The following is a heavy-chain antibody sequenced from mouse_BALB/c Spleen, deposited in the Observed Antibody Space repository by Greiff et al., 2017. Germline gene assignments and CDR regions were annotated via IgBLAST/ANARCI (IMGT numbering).Heavy chain of an antibody. CDR1: GYAFTNYL. CDR3: ARDDYEAWLAD. Sequence: QVQLKQSGAELVRPGTSVKVSCKASGYAFTNYLIEWVKQRPGQGLAWIGVINPGSGGTNYNEKFKGKATLTADKSSSTAYMQLSSLTSDDSAVYFCARDDYEAWLADWGQGTLVTVAA. CDR2: INPGSGGT. D-gene: IGHD2-4*01. J-gene: IGHJ3*01. V-gene: IGHV1-54*01.